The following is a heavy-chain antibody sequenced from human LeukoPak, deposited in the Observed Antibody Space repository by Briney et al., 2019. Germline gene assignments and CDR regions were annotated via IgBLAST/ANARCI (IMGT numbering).Heavy chain of an antibody. Sequence: ASVKVSCKASGYTFTSYGISWVRQAPGQGLEWMGWISAYNGNTNYAQKHQGRVTMTTDTSTSTAYMELRSLRSDDTAVYYCARADCSSTSCRTNWFDPWGQGTLVTVSS. J-gene: IGHJ5*02. CDR3: ARADCSSTSCRTNWFDP. V-gene: IGHV1-18*01. D-gene: IGHD2-2*01. CDR1: GYTFTSYG. CDR2: ISAYNGNT.